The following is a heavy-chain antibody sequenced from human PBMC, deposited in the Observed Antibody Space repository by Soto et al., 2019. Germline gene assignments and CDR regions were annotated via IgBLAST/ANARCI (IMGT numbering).Heavy chain of an antibody. CDR2: ISSSSSYI. V-gene: IGHV3-21*01. J-gene: IGHJ4*02. D-gene: IGHD3-22*01. CDR1: GFTFSSYS. Sequence: GGSLRLSCAASGFTFSSYSMNWVRQAPGKGLEWVSSISSSSSYIYYADSVNGRFTISRDNAKNSLYLQMNSLRAEDTAVYYCARDFDYDSSGYYYVVNGYWGQGTLVTVSS. CDR3: ARDFDYDSSGYYYVVNGY.